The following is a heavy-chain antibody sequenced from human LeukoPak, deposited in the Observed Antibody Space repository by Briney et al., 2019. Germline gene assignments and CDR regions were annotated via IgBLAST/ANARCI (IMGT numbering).Heavy chain of an antibody. CDR1: GFTFSSYA. J-gene: IGHJ4*02. V-gene: IGHV3-23*01. D-gene: IGHD2-8*01. CDR2: ISDSGDYT. CDR3: AKDPPFGKFFTIGFCPPFDS. Sequence: GGSLTLSCAGSGFTFSSYAMSWVRQAPGQGLEWVSAISDSGDYTSYADSVRGRFTISRDNSRNTLYLQMISLRPEDTAVYYCAKDPPFGKFFTIGFCPPFDSGARGPLSPVS.